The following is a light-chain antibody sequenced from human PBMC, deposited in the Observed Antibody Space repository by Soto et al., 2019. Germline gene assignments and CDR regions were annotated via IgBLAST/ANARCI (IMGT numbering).Light chain of an antibody. CDR1: QSVSSY. Sequence: EIVLTQSPATLSLSPGERATLSCRASQSVSSYLAWYQQRPGQAPRLLIYGASSRATGIQDRFSGSGSGTDFTLTIRRLEPEDFAVYYCKQYRTSPLTFGGGTKVDIK. CDR3: KQYRTSPLT. CDR2: GAS. J-gene: IGKJ4*01. V-gene: IGKV3-20*01.